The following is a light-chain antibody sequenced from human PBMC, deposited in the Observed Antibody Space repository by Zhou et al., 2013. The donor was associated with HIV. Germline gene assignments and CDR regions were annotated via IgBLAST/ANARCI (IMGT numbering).Light chain of an antibody. J-gene: IGKJ3*01. Sequence: EIQMTQSPSILSASIGDRVTISCRASQNISSWLAWYQQKPGKAPKVLIYKASTLESGVPSRFSGSGSGTEFTLTISSLQPEDFATYYCQQFRLYPLTFGPGDQAGYQT. CDR3: QQFRLYPLT. V-gene: IGKV1-5*03. CDR1: QNISSW. CDR2: KAS.